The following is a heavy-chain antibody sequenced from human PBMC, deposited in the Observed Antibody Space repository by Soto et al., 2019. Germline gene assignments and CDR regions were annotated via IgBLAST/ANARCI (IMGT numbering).Heavy chain of an antibody. CDR3: ASNPYYDILTGYYFDY. D-gene: IGHD3-9*01. J-gene: IGHJ4*02. V-gene: IGHV3-30-3*01. CDR2: ISYDGSNK. CDR1: GFTFSSYA. Sequence: PGGSLRLSCAASGFTFSSYAMHWVRQAPGKGLEWVAVISYDGSNKYYADSAKGRFTISRDNSKNTLYLQMNSLRAEDTAVYYCASNPYYDILTGYYFDYWGQGTLVTVSS.